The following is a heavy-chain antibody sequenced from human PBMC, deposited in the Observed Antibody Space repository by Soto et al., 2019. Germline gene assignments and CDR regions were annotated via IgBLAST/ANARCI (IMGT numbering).Heavy chain of an antibody. D-gene: IGHD1-1*01. J-gene: IGHJ6*03. V-gene: IGHV3-66*01. CDR2: IYSGGST. Sequence: GGSQRLSCAASGFTVSSNYMSWVRQAPGKGLEWVSVIYSGGSTYYADSVKGRFTISRDNSKNTLYLQMNSLRAEDTAVYYCARGRATGTTNSHYYYYYYMDVWGKGTTVTVSS. CDR3: ARGRATGTTNSHYYYYYYMDV. CDR1: GFTVSSNY.